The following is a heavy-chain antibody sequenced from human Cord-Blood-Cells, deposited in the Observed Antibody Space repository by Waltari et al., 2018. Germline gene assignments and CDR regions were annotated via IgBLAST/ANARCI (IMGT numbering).Heavy chain of an antibody. CDR3: ARPYYDFWSGYLEYFQH. CDR2: RWYDGSNK. D-gene: IGHD3-3*01. CDR1: GFTFSSYG. V-gene: IGHV3-30*02. Sequence: QVQLVESGGGVVQPGGSLRRSCAASGFTFSSYGMHWVRQAPGKGLEWVAFRWYDGSNKYYADPVKGRFTISRDNSKNTLYLQMNSLRAEDTAVYYCARPYYDFWSGYLEYFQHWGQGTLVTVSS. J-gene: IGHJ1*01.